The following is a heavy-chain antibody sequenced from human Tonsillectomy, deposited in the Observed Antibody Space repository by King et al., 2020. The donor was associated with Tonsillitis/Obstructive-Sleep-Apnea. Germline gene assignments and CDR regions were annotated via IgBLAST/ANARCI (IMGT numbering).Heavy chain of an antibody. Sequence: VQLVESGGGLVQPGGSLRLSCAASGFTFSSYWMHWVRQAPGKGLVWVSRINSDGSSTSYADSVKGRFTISRDNAKNTLYLEMNSLRAEDTAVYYCARGPSEWDYGDSEYYYGMDVWGQGTTVTVSS. D-gene: IGHD4-17*01. CDR1: GFTFSSYW. J-gene: IGHJ6*02. CDR3: ARGPSEWDYGDSEYYYGMDV. CDR2: INSDGSST. V-gene: IGHV3-74*01.